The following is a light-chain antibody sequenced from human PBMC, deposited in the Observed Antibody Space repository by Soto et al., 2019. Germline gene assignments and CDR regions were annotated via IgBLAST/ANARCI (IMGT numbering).Light chain of an antibody. V-gene: IGLV2-14*01. CDR2: DVS. Sequence: QSVLTQPASVSGSPGQSITISCTGTSSDVGGYNYVSWYQQHPGKAPKLMIYDVSNRPSGVSNRFSGSKSGNTASLTISGLQAEDEADYYCSSYASSSTPHYVFGTGTKVTVL. CDR1: SSDVGGYNY. CDR3: SSYASSSTPHYV. J-gene: IGLJ1*01.